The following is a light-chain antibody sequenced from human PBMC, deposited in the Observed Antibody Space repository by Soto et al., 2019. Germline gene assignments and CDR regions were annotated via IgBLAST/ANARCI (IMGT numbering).Light chain of an antibody. CDR2: GAS. Sequence: EIVMTQSPATLSVSPGERATLSCRASQSVSSNLAWYQQKPGQAPRLLIYGASTRATGIPVRFSGSGSATDFTLTISSLQSEDFALYYCQQYNEWPPFTFGQGTRLEIK. J-gene: IGKJ5*01. CDR3: QQYNEWPPFT. CDR1: QSVSSN. V-gene: IGKV3-15*01.